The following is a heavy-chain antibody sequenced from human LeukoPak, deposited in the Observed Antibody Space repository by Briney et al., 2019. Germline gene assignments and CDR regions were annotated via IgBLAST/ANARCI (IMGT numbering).Heavy chain of an antibody. D-gene: IGHD2-15*01. CDR2: ISSGSGYI. J-gene: IGHJ4*02. V-gene: IGHV3-21*01. CDR1: GFTFSAYA. Sequence: GGSLRLSCAASGFTFSAYAMTWVRQAPGKGLDWVADISSGSGYIYYADSVKGRFTISRDDAKNSLYLQMNSLRAEDTAVYYCARDTGCSGGICYSFYDCWGQGTLVTVSS. CDR3: ARDTGCSGGICYSFYDC.